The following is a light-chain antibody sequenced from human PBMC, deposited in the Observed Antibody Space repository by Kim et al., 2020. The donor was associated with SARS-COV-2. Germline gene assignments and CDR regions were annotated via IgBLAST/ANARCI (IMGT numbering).Light chain of an antibody. CDR3: QQYNSYSHT. CDR1: QSISSW. Sequence: DIQMTQSPSTLSASVGDRVTITCRASQSISSWLAWYQQKPGKAPKLLIHTASSLESGVPSRFSGSGSGTEFTLTISSLQPDDFATYYCQQYNSYSHTFGQGTKLEI. V-gene: IGKV1-5*03. CDR2: TAS. J-gene: IGKJ2*01.